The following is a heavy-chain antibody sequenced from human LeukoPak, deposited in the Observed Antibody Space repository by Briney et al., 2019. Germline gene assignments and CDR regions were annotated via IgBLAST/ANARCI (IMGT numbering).Heavy chain of an antibody. CDR2: IYYSGST. CDR1: GGSISSISYY. D-gene: IGHD3-22*01. Sequence: SETLSLTCTVSGGSISSISYYWGWIRQPPGKGLEWIGSIYYSGSTYYNPSLKSRVTISVDTSKNQFSLKLSSVTAADTAVYYCARHRIYDSSGYPFDYWGQGTLVTVSS. J-gene: IGHJ4*02. CDR3: ARHRIYDSSGYPFDY. V-gene: IGHV4-39*01.